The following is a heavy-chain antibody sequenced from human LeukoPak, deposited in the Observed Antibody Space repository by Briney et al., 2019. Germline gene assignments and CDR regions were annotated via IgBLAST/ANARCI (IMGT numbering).Heavy chain of an antibody. CDR2: INHSGST. Sequence: PSETLSLTCAVYGGSFSGYYWSWIRQPPGKGLEWIGEINHSGSTNYNPSLKSRVTISVDTSKNRFSLKLSSVTAADTAVYYCARGLWSGSSYDYWGQGTLVTVSS. CDR1: GGSFSGYY. D-gene: IGHD1-26*01. V-gene: IGHV4-34*01. J-gene: IGHJ4*02. CDR3: ARGLWSGSSYDY.